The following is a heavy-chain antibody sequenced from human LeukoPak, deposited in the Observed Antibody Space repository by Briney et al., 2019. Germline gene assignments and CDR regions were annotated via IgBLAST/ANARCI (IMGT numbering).Heavy chain of an antibody. Sequence: ASVKVCCKASGYAFSSYYMHWVRQAPGQGLEWMGIINPSGGSTSYARKFQGRVTMTRDTSTSTVYMELSSLRSEDTAVYYCARDLGPSMTTVTRWHWFDPWGQGTLVTVSS. CDR2: INPSGGST. CDR1: GYAFSSYY. J-gene: IGHJ5*02. D-gene: IGHD4-17*01. V-gene: IGHV1-46*01. CDR3: ARDLGPSMTTVTRWHWFDP.